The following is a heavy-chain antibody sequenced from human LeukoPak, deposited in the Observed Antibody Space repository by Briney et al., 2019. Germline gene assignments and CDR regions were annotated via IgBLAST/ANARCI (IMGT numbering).Heavy chain of an antibody. CDR3: TTDRGYSYGYKTSILTN. CDR1: GFTFGDYA. V-gene: IGHV3-15*01. CDR2: IKSKTDGGTT. J-gene: IGHJ4*02. D-gene: IGHD5-18*01. Sequence: NPGGSLRLSCTASGFTFGDYAMSWVRQAPGKGLEWVGRIKSKTDGGTTDYAAPVKGRFTISRDDSKNTLYLQMNSLKTEDTAVYYCTTDRGYSYGYKTSILTNWGQGTLVTVSS.